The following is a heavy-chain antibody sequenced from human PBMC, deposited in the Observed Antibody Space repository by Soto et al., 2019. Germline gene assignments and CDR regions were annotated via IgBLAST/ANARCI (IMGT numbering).Heavy chain of an antibody. CDR2: IIPIFGTA. D-gene: IGHD6-13*01. J-gene: IGHJ6*02. Sequence: QVQLVQSGAEVQKPGSSVKVSCKASGGTFSSYAISWVRQAPGQGLEWMGGIIPIFGTANYAQKFQGRVTITADESTSTAYMELSSLRSEDTAVYYCARGIAAAVRTPRTYGMDVWGQGTTVTVSS. CDR3: ARGIAAAVRTPRTYGMDV. CDR1: GGTFSSYA. V-gene: IGHV1-69*01.